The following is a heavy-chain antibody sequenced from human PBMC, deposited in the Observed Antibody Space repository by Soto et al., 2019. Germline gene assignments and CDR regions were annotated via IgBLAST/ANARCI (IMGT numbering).Heavy chain of an antibody. D-gene: IGHD5-12*01. CDR1: GGSIGTGSYY. Sequence: QVQLQESGPGLVKPSQTLSLTCTVSGGSIGTGSYYWSWIRQHPGKGLEWIGYIYYSGSTYYKSSLRSRVTISLDTSKNRFSLNLSSVTAADTAVYFCARESRRGRRYSGYGFDFWGQGAPVTVSS. CDR2: IYYSGST. V-gene: IGHV4-31*03. J-gene: IGHJ4*02. CDR3: ARESRRGRRYSGYGFDF.